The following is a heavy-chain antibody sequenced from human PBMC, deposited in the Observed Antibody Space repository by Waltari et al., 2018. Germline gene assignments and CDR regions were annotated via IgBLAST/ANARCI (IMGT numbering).Heavy chain of an antibody. J-gene: IGHJ6*02. CDR3: ARSLFGVINQYYYGVDV. V-gene: IGHV1-18*01. CDR2: IGAYNGDT. CDR1: GYKFSTDR. Sequence: QVALLQSAAEAKKLTATVKGSSMGTGYKFSTDRFSRGRQAPGKGLEWMGWIGAYNGDTRYALKVQGRVTMTTDTSTNTAYMELRSLRSDDTAVYYCARSLFGVINQYYYGVDVWGQGTAVTVSS. D-gene: IGHD3-3*01.